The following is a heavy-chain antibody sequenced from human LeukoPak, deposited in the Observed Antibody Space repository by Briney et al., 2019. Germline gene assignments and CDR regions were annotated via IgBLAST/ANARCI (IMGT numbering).Heavy chain of an antibody. D-gene: IGHD1-26*01. CDR2: IYPGDSDF. V-gene: IGHV5-51*01. J-gene: IGHJ4*02. CDR3: ARPGPTTFMALDY. CDR1: GYSFTSSW. Sequence: GESLEISCKGSGYSFTSSWIAWVRQMPGKGLEWMGIIYPGDSDFKYSPSFQGQVTISADKSISTAYLQWSSLKASDTAMYYCARPGPTTFMALDYWGQGTLVTVSS.